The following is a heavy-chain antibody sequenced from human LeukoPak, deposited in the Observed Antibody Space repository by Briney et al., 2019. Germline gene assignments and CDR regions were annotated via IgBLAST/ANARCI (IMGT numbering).Heavy chain of an antibody. V-gene: IGHV3-23*01. CDR2: ISGSDGTI. J-gene: IGHJ4*02. CDR3: AKENYVGGFDY. CDR1: GVTFSSYA. Sequence: GGSLRLSCAASGVTFSSYAMSWVRQAPGKGLEWVSVISGSDGTIYYADSVKGRFTISRDNSKNTLYLQMNSLRAEDTAVYYCAKENYVGGFDYWGQGTLVTVSS. D-gene: IGHD4-23*01.